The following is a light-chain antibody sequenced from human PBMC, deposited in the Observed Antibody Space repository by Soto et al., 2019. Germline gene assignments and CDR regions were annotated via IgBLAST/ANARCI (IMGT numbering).Light chain of an antibody. CDR2: WAS. Sequence: DIVMTQSPDSLAVSLGERATINCKSSQSVLYSNNKNYVAWYQQKPGQPPKLLIYWASTRESGVPDRFSGSGSGTDFNLTISSLQAEDGAVYYCQQYYDAPQNFGQGTKVEIK. CDR1: QSVLYSNNKNY. J-gene: IGKJ1*01. V-gene: IGKV4-1*01. CDR3: QQYYDAPQN.